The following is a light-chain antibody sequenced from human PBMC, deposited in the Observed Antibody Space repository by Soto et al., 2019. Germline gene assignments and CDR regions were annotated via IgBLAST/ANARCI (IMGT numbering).Light chain of an antibody. J-gene: IGKJ1*01. CDR3: HQNYSAPST. CDR2: ATS. V-gene: IGKV1-39*01. CDR1: QSASRY. Sequence: DIQMTQSPSSLSASVGDRVTITFRASQSASRYLNWYQQKPGKAPKLLIYATSSFQSGVQSRSSGGGSGTDFTVTNSTLQPDAFAKADCHQNYSAPSTFGKRTKVEIK.